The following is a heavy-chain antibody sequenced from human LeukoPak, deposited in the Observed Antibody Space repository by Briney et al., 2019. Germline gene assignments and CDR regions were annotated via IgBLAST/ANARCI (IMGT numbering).Heavy chain of an antibody. J-gene: IGHJ4*02. Sequence: SETLSLTCTVSGGSISSYYWSWIRQPPGKGLEWIGYIYYSGSTNYNPSLKSRVTISVDTSKNQFSLKLSSVTAADTAVYYCARDKLGGFDYWGQGTLVTVSS. CDR2: IYYSGST. CDR1: GGSISSYY. V-gene: IGHV4-59*01. CDR3: ARDKLGGFDY. D-gene: IGHD7-27*01.